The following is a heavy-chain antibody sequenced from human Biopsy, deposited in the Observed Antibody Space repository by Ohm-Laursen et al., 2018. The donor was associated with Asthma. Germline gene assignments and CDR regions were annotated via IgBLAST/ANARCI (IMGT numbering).Heavy chain of an antibody. V-gene: IGHV4-31*03. CDR2: IYYSGST. J-gene: IGHJ4*02. CDR1: GGSISSGGYY. CDR3: GSWDSLGLNS. Sequence: SETLSLTCTVSGGSISSGGYYWSWIRQHPGKGLEWIGYIYYSGSTYYNPSLKSRVTISVDTSKNQFSLNLSSVTAAAPALYYCGSWDSLGLNSWGKGTWVTVPP. D-gene: IGHD1-26*01.